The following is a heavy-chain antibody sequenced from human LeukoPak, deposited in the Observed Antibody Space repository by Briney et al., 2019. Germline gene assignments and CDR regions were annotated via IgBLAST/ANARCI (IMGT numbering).Heavy chain of an antibody. D-gene: IGHD6-13*01. CDR2: IKPRTGDS. V-gene: IGHV1-2*02. Sequence: ASVKVSCKASGYTFTDNFMRWVRQAPGQGLEWMAWIKPRTGDSSYAQKFQGRGTMTRDTSINTAYMELTRLTSDDTAVYYCARGGSSTWTAFDYWGQGTLVTVSS. CDR3: ARGGSSTWTAFDY. CDR1: GYTFTDNF. J-gene: IGHJ4*02.